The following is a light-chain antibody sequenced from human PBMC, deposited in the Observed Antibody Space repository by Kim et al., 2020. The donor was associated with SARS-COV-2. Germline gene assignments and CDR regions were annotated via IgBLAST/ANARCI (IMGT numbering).Light chain of an antibody. Sequence: IVLTQSPGTLSLSPGERATLSCRASQSVSSSYLAWYQQKPGQAPKLLIYGASSRATGIPDRFSGSGSGTDFTLTITRLEPEDFAVYYCQQYGGSPRGTFGQGTKVDIK. CDR1: QSVSSSY. J-gene: IGKJ1*01. CDR2: GAS. CDR3: QQYGGSPRGT. V-gene: IGKV3-20*01.